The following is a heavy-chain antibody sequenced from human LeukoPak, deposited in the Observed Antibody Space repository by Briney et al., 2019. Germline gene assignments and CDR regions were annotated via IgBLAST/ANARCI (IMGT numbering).Heavy chain of an antibody. CDR2: IKSKTDGGTT. CDR1: GFTFSNAW. J-gene: IGHJ4*02. D-gene: IGHD3-22*01. Sequence: GGSLRLSCAASGFTFSNAWMNWVRQAPGKGLEWVGRIKSKTDGGTTDYAAPGKGRFTISRDDSKNTLYLQMNSLKTEETAVYYCSTTYYYDSSEGYWGQGTLVTVSS. CDR3: STTYYYDSSEGY. V-gene: IGHV3-15*07.